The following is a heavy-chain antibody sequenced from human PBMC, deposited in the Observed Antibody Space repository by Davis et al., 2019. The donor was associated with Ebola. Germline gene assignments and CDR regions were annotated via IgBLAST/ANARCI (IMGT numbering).Heavy chain of an antibody. CDR1: GFTFGDYA. V-gene: IGHV3-30-3*02. D-gene: IGHD3-22*01. Sequence: PAGSLRLSCTASGFTFGDYAMSWVRQAPGKGLEWVAVISYDGSNKSYADSVKGRFTISRDTSKNPLYLQMNSLRAEDTAVYYCAKAPPMYYYDSSGYYSTPGAFDIWGQGTMVTVSS. CDR3: AKAPPMYYYDSSGYYSTPGAFDI. CDR2: ISYDGSNK. J-gene: IGHJ3*02.